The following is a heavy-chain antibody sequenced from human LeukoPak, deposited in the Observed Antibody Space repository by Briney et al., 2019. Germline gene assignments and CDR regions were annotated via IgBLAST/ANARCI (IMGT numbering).Heavy chain of an antibody. J-gene: IGHJ4*02. D-gene: IGHD3-22*01. CDR1: GFTFSSYW. V-gene: IGHV3-7*01. CDR3: ARHYDSTAYSLDY. Sequence: QTGGSLRLSCAASGFTFSSYWMTWVRQAPGKGLEWVANIKQDGSQKFYLDSVKGRFTISRDNAKESLFLQMNSLRAEDTAVYYCARHYDSTAYSLDYWGQGTLVTVYS. CDR2: IKQDGSQK.